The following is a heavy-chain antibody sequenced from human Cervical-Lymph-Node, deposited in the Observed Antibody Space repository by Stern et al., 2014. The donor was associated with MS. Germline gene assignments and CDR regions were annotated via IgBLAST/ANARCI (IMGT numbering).Heavy chain of an antibody. V-gene: IGHV1-8*01. Sequence: QVQLGQSGAEVKKPGASVKVSCKASGYTFTSYDINWVRQATGQGLEWMGWMNPNSGNTGYAQKFQGRVTMTRNTSISTAYMELSSLRSEDTAVYYCARGRVRKAGYYNYYGMDVWGQGTTVTVSS. CDR3: ARGRVRKAGYYNYYGMDV. J-gene: IGHJ6*02. CDR1: GYTFTSYD. D-gene: IGHD3-10*01. CDR2: MNPNSGNT.